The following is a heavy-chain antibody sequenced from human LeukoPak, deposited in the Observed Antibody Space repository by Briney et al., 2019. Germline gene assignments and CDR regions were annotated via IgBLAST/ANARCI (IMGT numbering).Heavy chain of an antibody. Sequence: GGSLRLSCAASGFTFSSYAMHWARQAPGKGLEWVAVISYDGSNKYYADSVKGRFTISRDNSKNTLYLQMNSLRAEDTAVYYCARDRVGATDYFDYWGQGTLVTVSS. CDR1: GFTFSSYA. D-gene: IGHD1-26*01. V-gene: IGHV3-30-3*01. CDR3: ARDRVGATDYFDY. J-gene: IGHJ4*02. CDR2: ISYDGSNK.